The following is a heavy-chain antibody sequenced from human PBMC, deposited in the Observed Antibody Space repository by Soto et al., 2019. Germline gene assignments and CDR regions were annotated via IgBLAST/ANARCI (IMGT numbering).Heavy chain of an antibody. CDR2: ISYDGDNN. CDR3: GRGQGSGPGGGWFDP. CDR1: GFTFSTYA. V-gene: IGHV3-30*14. D-gene: IGHD3-10*01. Sequence: QAQLVESGGDVVQPGKSLRLSCAASGFTFSTYAIHWIRQAPGKGLEWVAVISYDGDNNHYAESVRGRFTISRDNAKNTVYLQMNSLRPDDTAVYFCGRGQGSGPGGGWFDPWSQGAPLTVSS. J-gene: IGHJ5*02.